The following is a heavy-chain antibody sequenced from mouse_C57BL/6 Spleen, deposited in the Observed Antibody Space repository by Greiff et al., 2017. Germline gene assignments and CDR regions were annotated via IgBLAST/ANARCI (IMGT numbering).Heavy chain of an antibody. J-gene: IGHJ2*01. CDR3: ARGLGRGDYFDY. CDR2: IDPSDSYT. CDR1: GYTFTSYW. D-gene: IGHD4-1*01. Sequence: VQLQQSGAELVKPGASVKLSCKASGYTFTSYWMQWVKQRPGQGLEWIGEIDPSDSYTNYNQKFKGKATLTVDTSSSTAYMQLSSLTSEDSAVYYCARGLGRGDYFDYWGQGTTLTVSS. V-gene: IGHV1-50*01.